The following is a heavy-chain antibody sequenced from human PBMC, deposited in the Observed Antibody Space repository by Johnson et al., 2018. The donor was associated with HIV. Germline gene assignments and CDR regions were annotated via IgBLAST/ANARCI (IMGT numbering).Heavy chain of an antibody. CDR1: GFTFSNYG. V-gene: IGHV3-30*02. CDR3: AREGTIHSAFDI. D-gene: IGHD2-15*01. CDR2: IRYDGSNK. J-gene: IGHJ3*02. Sequence: VQLVESGGGVVQPGGSLRLSCAASGFTFSNYGMHWVRQAPGKGLEWVAFIRYDGSNKYYADSVKGRFTISRDNSKNSLYLQMNSLRAEDTAVYYCAREGTIHSAFDIWGQGTMVTVA.